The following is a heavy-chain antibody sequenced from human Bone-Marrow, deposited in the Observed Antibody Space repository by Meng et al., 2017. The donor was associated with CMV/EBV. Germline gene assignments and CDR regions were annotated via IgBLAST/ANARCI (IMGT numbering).Heavy chain of an antibody. CDR3: ARQDPFRRGAYFDY. CDR2: IYHSGST. D-gene: IGHD2/OR15-2a*01. Sequence: GSLRLSCAVSGGSISSSNWWSWVRQPPGKGLEWIGEIYHSGSTNYNPSLKSRVTISVDKSKNQFSLKLSSVTAADTAVYYCARQDPFRRGAYFDYWGQGTLVTVSS. CDR1: GGSISSSNW. V-gene: IGHV4-4*02. J-gene: IGHJ4*02.